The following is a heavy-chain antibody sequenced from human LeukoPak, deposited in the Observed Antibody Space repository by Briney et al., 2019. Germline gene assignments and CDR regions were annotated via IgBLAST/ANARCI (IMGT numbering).Heavy chain of an antibody. Sequence: GGSLRLSCAASGFTFSSYSMNWVRQAPGKGLEWVSYISSSSSTIYYADSVKGRFTISRDNAKNSLYLQMNSLRAEDTAVYYCARGPLYGGSDYSGQGNVVTVSS. D-gene: IGHD4-23*01. CDR3: ARGPLYGGSDY. CDR2: ISSSSSTI. CDR1: GFTFSSYS. V-gene: IGHV3-48*01. J-gene: IGHJ4*02.